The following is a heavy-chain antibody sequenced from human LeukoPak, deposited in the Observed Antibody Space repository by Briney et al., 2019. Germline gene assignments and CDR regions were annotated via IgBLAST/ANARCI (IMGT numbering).Heavy chain of an antibody. CDR3: AKRSGINYGYFDS. V-gene: IGHV3-23*01. CDR1: RFTFSNYA. D-gene: IGHD1-26*01. J-gene: IGHJ4*02. CDR2: ITGSGDYT. Sequence: PGGSLRLSCAASRFTFSNYAMSWVRQAPGKGLGWVSAITGSGDYTDYADSVKGRFTISRDNSKNTAYLQMNSLRAEDTAVYYCAKRSGINYGYFDSWGQGTLVTVSS.